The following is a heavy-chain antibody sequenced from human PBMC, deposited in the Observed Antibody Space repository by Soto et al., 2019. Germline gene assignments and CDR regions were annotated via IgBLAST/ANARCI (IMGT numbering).Heavy chain of an antibody. CDR1: RFTFSNYA. CDR2: ISGSGGST. D-gene: IGHD3-10*01. J-gene: IGHJ4*02. CDR3: AKEPRYYFGSGTYSLDY. Sequence: PGGSLRLSCAASRFTFSNYAMNWVRQAPGKGLEWVSAISGSGGSTYYADSVEGRFAISRDNSKNTLYLQMNSLRAEDTAVYYCAKEPRYYFGSGTYSLDYWGQGTLVTVSS. V-gene: IGHV3-23*01.